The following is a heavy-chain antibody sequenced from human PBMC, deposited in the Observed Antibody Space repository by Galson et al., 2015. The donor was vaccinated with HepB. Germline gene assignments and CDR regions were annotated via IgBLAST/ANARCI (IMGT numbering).Heavy chain of an antibody. D-gene: IGHD3-22*01. J-gene: IGHJ4*02. CDR3: AKAADYYGGSISFLFEY. CDR1: GFTFSSFA. CDR2: ISTDGSHN. V-gene: IGHV3-30*10. Sequence: SLRLSCAASGFTFSSFAMHWVRQAPGKGLEWVAVISTDGSHNYYTDPVQGRFTIARDNSRKTLFLQMDSLRPEDTAVYYFAKAADYYGGSISFLFEYLGQGTLVTVSS.